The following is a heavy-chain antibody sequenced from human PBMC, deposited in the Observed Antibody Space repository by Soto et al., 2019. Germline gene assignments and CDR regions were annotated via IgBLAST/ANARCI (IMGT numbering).Heavy chain of an antibody. J-gene: IGHJ4*02. D-gene: IGHD6-13*01. V-gene: IGHV1-3*01. Sequence: QVQLVQSGAEVKKPGASVKVSCKASGYTFTSYAMHWVRQAPGQRLEWMGWINAGNGNTKYSQKFQGRVTITSDTSASTAYMELSSLRSEDKAVYYCARSYSSSWYRHRDYVGQGTLVTVSS. CDR1: GYTFTSYA. CDR3: ARSYSSSWYRHRDY. CDR2: INAGNGNT.